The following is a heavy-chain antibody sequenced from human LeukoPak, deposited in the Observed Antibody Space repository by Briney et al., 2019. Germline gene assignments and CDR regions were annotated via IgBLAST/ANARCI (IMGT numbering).Heavy chain of an antibody. CDR1: GFTFDDYA. Sequence: TGGSLRLSCAASGFTFDDYAMHWVRQTPGRGLEWVSSINWNSGSIGYADSVKGRFTISRDNAKNSLYLQMNSLRAEDMAVFYCAKDRDDYVWGSYLGAFDIWGQGTMVTVSS. J-gene: IGHJ3*02. CDR3: AKDRDDYVWGSYLGAFDI. V-gene: IGHV3-9*03. CDR2: INWNSGSI. D-gene: IGHD3-16*01.